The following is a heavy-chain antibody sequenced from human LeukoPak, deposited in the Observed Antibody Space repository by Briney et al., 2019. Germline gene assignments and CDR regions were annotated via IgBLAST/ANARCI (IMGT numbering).Heavy chain of an antibody. D-gene: IGHD6-19*01. V-gene: IGHV4-39*01. CDR1: GDSITTSSNY. J-gene: IGHJ4*02. CDR3: ASRGTSGWAYYFDF. CDR2: VYRSGSS. Sequence: PSETLSLTCTVSGDSITTSSNYWGWLRHLPGKGLEWIVSVYRSGSSYYNPSLKSRVTISVYTSKNQFTLNLTSVTAADPAVYHCASRGTSGWAYYFDFWGPGSPLTVSS.